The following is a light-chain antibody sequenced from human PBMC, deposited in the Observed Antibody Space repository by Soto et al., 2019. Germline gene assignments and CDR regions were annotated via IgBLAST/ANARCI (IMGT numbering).Light chain of an antibody. J-gene: IGKJ4*01. CDR2: GAS. V-gene: IGKV3-15*01. CDR3: QQYNNWPLT. CDR1: QSVSSR. Sequence: EIVMTQSPATLSVSPGESATLSCRTSQSVSSRLGWYQQKPGQAPRLLIYGASTRATDIPARFSGSGSGTEFTITISSLQSEDFAVYYCQQYNNWPLTFGGGTKVEIK.